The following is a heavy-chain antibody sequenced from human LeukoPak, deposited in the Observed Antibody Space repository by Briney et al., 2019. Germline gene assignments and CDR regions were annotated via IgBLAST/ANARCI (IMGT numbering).Heavy chain of an antibody. CDR3: AKAGVRWD. Sequence: GRSLRLSCAASGFTFDDYAMHWVRQAPGKGLERVSGISWSSGSIVYADSVKGRFTISRDNAKNSLYLQMNSLRAEDTALYYCAKAGVRWDWGQGTLVTVSS. CDR1: GFTFDDYA. V-gene: IGHV3-9*01. J-gene: IGHJ4*02. CDR2: ISWSSGSI. D-gene: IGHD3-10*01.